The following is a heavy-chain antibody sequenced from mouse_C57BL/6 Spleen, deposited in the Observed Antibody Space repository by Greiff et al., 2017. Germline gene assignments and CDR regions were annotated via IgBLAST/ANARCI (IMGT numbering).Heavy chain of an antibody. CDR3: TSYEYDRGSAIGY. CDR1: GYTFTSYW. CDR2: IYPGNSDT. J-gene: IGHJ4*01. D-gene: IGHD2-4*01. V-gene: IGHV1-5*01. Sequence: VQLKQSGTVLARPGASVNMSCKTSGYTFTSYWMHWVKQRPGQGLEWIGAIYPGNSDTSYNQKFKGKAKLTAVTSASTAYMELSSLTNEDSALYICTSYEYDRGSAIGYWGQGTSVTVSS.